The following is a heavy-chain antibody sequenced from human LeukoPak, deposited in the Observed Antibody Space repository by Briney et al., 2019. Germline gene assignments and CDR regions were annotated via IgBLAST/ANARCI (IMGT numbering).Heavy chain of an antibody. J-gene: IGHJ4*02. V-gene: IGHV4-39*07. CDR3: ARALVEDYFDY. D-gene: IGHD3-3*01. Sequence: SETLSLTCAVSGVSISSSSYYWGWIRQPPGKGLEWIGSIYYSGSTYYNPSLKSRVTISVDTSKNQFSLKLSSVTAADTAVYYCARALVEDYFDYWGQGTLVTVSS. CDR2: IYYSGST. CDR1: GVSISSSSYY.